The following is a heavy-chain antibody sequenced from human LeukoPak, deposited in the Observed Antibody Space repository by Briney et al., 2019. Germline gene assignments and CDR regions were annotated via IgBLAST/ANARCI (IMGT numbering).Heavy chain of an antibody. CDR1: GFTFSSYS. Sequence: QAGGSLRLSCAASGFTFSSYSMNWVRQAPGKGLEWVSVIYSGGSAYYADSVKGRFTISRDNSKNTLYLQMNSLRAEDTAVYYCARAREAMVRGVRKGYYFDYWGQGTLVTVSS. J-gene: IGHJ4*02. CDR2: IYSGGSA. CDR3: ARAREAMVRGVRKGYYFDY. V-gene: IGHV3-53*01. D-gene: IGHD3-10*01.